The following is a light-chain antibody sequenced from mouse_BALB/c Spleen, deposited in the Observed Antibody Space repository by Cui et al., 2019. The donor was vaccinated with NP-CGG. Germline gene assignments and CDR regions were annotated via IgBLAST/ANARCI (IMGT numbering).Light chain of an antibody. V-gene: IGLV1*01. Sequence: QAVVTQESALTTSPGETVTLTCRSSTGAVTISKYANWVQEKPDHLFTGLIGGTNNRAPGVPARFSGSLIGDKAALTSTGAQTEDETIYFCALWYSNHWVFGGGTKLTVL. CDR2: GTN. CDR1: TGAVTISKY. CDR3: ALWYSNHWV. J-gene: IGLJ1*01.